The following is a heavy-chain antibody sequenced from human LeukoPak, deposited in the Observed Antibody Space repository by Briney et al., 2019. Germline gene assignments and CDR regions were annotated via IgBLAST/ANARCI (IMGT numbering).Heavy chain of an antibody. D-gene: IGHD3-16*01. Sequence: SETLSLTCTVSGGSISSYYWSWIRQPPGKGLEWIGYIYYSGSTNYNPPLKSRVTISVDTSKNQFSLKLSSVTAADTAVYCCARAFRSTGGRNWFDPWGQGTLVTVSS. CDR1: GGSISSYY. CDR3: ARAFRSTGGRNWFDP. V-gene: IGHV4-59*01. J-gene: IGHJ5*02. CDR2: IYYSGST.